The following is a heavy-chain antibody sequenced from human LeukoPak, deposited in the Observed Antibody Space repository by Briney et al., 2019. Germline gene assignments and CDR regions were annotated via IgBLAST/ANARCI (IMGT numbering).Heavy chain of an antibody. Sequence: GGSLRLSCAASGFTFSSYAMHWVRQAPGKGLEWVAVISYDGSNKYYADSVKGRFTISRDNSKNTLYLQMNSLRAEDTAVYYCARDNYGYGSTYYYYYMDAWGQGTLVTVSS. CDR2: ISYDGSNK. CDR1: GFTFSSYA. CDR3: ARDNYGYGSTYYYYYMDA. V-gene: IGHV3-30*01. J-gene: IGHJ6*03. D-gene: IGHD6-13*01.